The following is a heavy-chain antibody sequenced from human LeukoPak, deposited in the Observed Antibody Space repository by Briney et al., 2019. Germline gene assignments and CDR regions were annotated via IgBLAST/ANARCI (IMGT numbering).Heavy chain of an antibody. CDR2: ISSSSSYI. CDR3: ARDRDIVVVPAALDY. J-gene: IGHJ4*02. D-gene: IGHD2-2*01. Sequence: GGSLRLSCAASGFTFSSYSMNWVRQAPGKGLEWVSSISSSSSYIYYADSVRGRFTISRDNAKNSLYLQMNSLRAEDTAVYYCARDRDIVVVPAALDYWGQGTLVTVSS. CDR1: GFTFSSYS. V-gene: IGHV3-21*01.